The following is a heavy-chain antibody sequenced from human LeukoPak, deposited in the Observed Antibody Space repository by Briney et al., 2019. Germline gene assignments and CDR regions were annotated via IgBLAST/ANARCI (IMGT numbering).Heavy chain of an antibody. CDR3: ARQGSYSTAFDI. CDR2: IYPRDSDT. J-gene: IGHJ3*02. V-gene: IGHV5-51*01. CDR1: GYSFSSYW. Sequence: GESLKIFCNGSGYSFSSYWIGWVRQMPGKGLEWMGIIYPRDSDTRYSPSFQGQVTISADKSISTAYLQWSSLKASDTAMYYCARQGSYSTAFDIWGQGTMVTVFS. D-gene: IGHD1-26*01.